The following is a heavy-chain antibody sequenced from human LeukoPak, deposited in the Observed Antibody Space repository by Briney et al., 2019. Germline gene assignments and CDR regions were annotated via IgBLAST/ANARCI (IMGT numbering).Heavy chain of an antibody. Sequence: PGGSLRLSCAASGFPVSNNHMSWVRQAPGKGLEWVSVIYSGDRTYYADSVKGRFTISRDNSKHTVYLQMNSLRAEDTAVYYCVGGSYYVPFDYWGQGTLVTVSS. V-gene: IGHV3-53*01. D-gene: IGHD1-26*01. CDR3: VGGSYYVPFDY. J-gene: IGHJ4*02. CDR2: IYSGDRT. CDR1: GFPVSNNH.